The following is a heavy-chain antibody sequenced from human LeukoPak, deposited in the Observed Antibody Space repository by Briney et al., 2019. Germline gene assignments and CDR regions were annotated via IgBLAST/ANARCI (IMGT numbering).Heavy chain of an antibody. CDR3: AREIVVVPAAKAWFDP. CDR2: IKQDGSEK. V-gene: IGHV3-7*01. D-gene: IGHD2-2*01. CDR1: GFTFSSYW. J-gene: IGHJ5*02. Sequence: GGSLRLSCAASGFTFSSYWMSWVRQAPGKGLEWVANIKQDGSEKYYVDSVKGRFTISRDNAKNSLYLQMNSLRAEDTAVYYCAREIVVVPAAKAWFDPWGQGTLVTVSS.